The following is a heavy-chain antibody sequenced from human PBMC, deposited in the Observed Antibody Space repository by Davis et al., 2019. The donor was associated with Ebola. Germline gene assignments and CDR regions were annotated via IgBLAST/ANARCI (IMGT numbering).Heavy chain of an antibody. CDR1: GGSISSGGYY. CDR2: IYYSGST. D-gene: IGHD6-19*01. V-gene: IGHV4-31*03. CDR3: TRTTRDSGWFIDF. Sequence: MPSETLSLTCTVSGGSISSGGYYWSWIRQHPGKGLEWIGYIYYSGSTYYNPSLKSRVTISADTSKNQFSLKLNSVTAADTAVYYCTRTTRDSGWFIDFWGRGTRVTVSS. J-gene: IGHJ4*02.